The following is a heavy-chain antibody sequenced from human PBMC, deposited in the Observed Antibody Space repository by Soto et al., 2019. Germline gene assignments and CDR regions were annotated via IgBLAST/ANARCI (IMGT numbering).Heavy chain of an antibody. V-gene: IGHV4-39*01. D-gene: IGHD6-6*01. Sequence: SETLSLTCTVSGGSISSSTYYWGWIRQPPGKGLEWIGSIYYSGSTYYNTSLKSRVTISVDTSKNQFSLKPGSVTAADTGVYYCARKVKSITARRTPGNHDYNDMDVWGQGTTVTVSS. CDR3: ARKVKSITARRTPGNHDYNDMDV. CDR1: GGSISSSTYY. J-gene: IGHJ6*02. CDR2: IYYSGST.